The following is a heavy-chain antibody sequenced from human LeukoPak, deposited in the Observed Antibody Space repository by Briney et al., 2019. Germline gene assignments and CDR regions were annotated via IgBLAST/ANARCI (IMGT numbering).Heavy chain of an antibody. Sequence: GGSLRLSCVASGFTVSSNYMSWVRQAPGKGLEWVSVTYSGGGTDYADSVKGRFTISRDNSKNTLYLQMNSLRAEDTAVYYCARAVGVTAIHNAFDIWGQGTMVTVSS. D-gene: IGHD2-21*02. CDR1: GFTVSSNY. J-gene: IGHJ3*02. V-gene: IGHV3-66*02. CDR2: TYSGGGT. CDR3: ARAVGVTAIHNAFDI.